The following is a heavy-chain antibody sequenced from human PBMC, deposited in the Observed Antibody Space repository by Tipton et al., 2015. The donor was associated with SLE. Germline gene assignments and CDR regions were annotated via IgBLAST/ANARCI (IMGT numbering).Heavy chain of an antibody. CDR3: PIYYHDSTGLHWFDP. J-gene: IGHJ5*02. CDR2: TYYSGSP. D-gene: IGHD3-22*01. V-gene: IGHV4-30-4*03. CDR1: GGSISSDNW. Sequence: TLSLTCAVSGGSISSDNWWSWVRQPPGKGLEWIGYTYYSGSPYYNPSLKSRVTISLDMSKNQFSLRLSSVTAADTAVYYCPIYYHDSTGLHWFDPWGQGTLVTVSS.